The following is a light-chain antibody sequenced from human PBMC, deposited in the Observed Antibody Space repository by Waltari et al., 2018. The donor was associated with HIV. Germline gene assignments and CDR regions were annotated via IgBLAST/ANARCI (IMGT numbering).Light chain of an antibody. CDR1: SSDLGSYDL. J-gene: IGLJ1*01. Sequence: QSALTQPASVSGSPGQSITISCTGPSSDLGSYDLVSWYQQHPGKAPKVMIYEFSKRPSGVSNRFSGSKSGNTASLRISGLQAEDEADYYCCSYASGSTFVCGTGTKVTVL. CDR2: EFS. V-gene: IGLV2-23*02. CDR3: CSYASGSTFV.